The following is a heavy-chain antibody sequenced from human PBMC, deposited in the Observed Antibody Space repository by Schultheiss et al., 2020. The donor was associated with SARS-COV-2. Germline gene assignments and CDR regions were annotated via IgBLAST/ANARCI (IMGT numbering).Heavy chain of an antibody. V-gene: IGHV1-2*02. CDR3: ARDLRVAAASQTYYYYGMDV. CDR1: GYTFTGYY. J-gene: IGHJ6*02. Sequence: ASVKVSCKASGYTFTGYYMHWVRQAPGQGLEWMGWINPNSGDTYYGQEFQVRVTLTKDTSVSTVYMELSRLRSDDTAVYYCARDLRVAAASQTYYYYGMDVWGQGTTVTV. D-gene: IGHD6-13*01. CDR2: INPNSGDT.